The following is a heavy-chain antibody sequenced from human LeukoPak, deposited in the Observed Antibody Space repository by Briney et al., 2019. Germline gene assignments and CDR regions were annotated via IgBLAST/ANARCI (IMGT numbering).Heavy chain of an antibody. V-gene: IGHV1-8*01. J-gene: IGHJ3*02. CDR3: ASEGAAAAHDAFDI. Sequence: ASVKVSCKASGYTFTSYDINWVRQATGQGLEWMGWMNPNSGNTGYAQKFQGRVTITRNTSISTAYMELSSLRSEDTAVYYCASEGAAAAHDAFDIWGQGTMVTVSS. D-gene: IGHD6-13*01. CDR2: MNPNSGNT. CDR1: GYTFTSYD.